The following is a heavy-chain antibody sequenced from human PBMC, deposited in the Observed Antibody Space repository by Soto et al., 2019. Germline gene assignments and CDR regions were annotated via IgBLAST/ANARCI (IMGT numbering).Heavy chain of an antibody. CDR1: GYTFSSYG. CDR3: ASSYCGGDCSVLYYYYGMDV. CDR2: ISAYNGNT. V-gene: IGHV1-18*01. D-gene: IGHD2-21*02. Sequence: QVQLVQSGAEVKKPGAPVKVSCKASGYTFSSYGISWVRQTAGQGLEWMGWISAYNGNTNYAQKLQGRVTMTTDTSTSTAYMDLRSLRSDDTAVYYCASSYCGGDCSVLYYYYGMDVWGQGTTVTVSS. J-gene: IGHJ6*02.